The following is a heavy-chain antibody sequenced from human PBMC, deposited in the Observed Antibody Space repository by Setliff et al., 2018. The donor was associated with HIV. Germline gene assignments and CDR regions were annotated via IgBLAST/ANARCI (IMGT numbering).Heavy chain of an antibody. CDR3: ARGGDRQQLVLIDY. Sequence: KASETLSLTCTVSGGSISYYFWSWIRQPPGKGLEWIGSIFTNEFINYNPSLESRVTLSVDTSNKQLSLKLRSVTAADTAVYYCARGGDRQQLVLIDYWGQGTLVTVSS. V-gene: IGHV4-4*08. D-gene: IGHD6-13*01. J-gene: IGHJ4*02. CDR2: IFTNEFI. CDR1: GGSISYYF.